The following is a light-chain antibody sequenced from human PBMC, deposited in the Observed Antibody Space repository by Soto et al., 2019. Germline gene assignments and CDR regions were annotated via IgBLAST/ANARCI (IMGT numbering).Light chain of an antibody. CDR1: SSDVGGYNY. V-gene: IGLV2-14*01. J-gene: IGLJ1*01. CDR2: EVS. CDR3: SSYTSSSAYV. Sequence: QSALTQPASVSGSPGQSITISCTGTSSDVGGYNYVSWYQQQSGKAPKLMIHEVSNRPSGVSNRFSSSKSGNTASLTISGLQAEDEADYYCSSYTSSSAYVFGIGTKLTVL.